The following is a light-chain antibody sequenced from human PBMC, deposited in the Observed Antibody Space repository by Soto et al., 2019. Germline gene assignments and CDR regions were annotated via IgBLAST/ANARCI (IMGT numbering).Light chain of an antibody. Sequence: SALTQPASVSGSPGQSITISCTGTSSDVGAYNHVSWYQHHPGKAPKLMIYDVSSRPSGVSNRFSGSKSGNTASLTISGLQAEDETDYYCCSYTTSTTYVFGTGTKVTVL. J-gene: IGLJ1*01. V-gene: IGLV2-14*03. CDR1: SSDVGAYNH. CDR3: CSYTTSTTYV. CDR2: DVS.